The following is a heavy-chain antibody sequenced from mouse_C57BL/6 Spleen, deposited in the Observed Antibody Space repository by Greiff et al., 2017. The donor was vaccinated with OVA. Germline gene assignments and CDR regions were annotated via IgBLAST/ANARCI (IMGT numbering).Heavy chain of an antibody. J-gene: IGHJ1*03. D-gene: IGHD1-1*01. V-gene: IGHV7-3*01. CDR3: ERYRGDYYGSSHWYVDV. CDR1: GFTFTDYY. CDR2: IRTKANGYTT. Sequence: EVHLVESGGGLVQPGGSLSLSCAASGFTFTDYYMSWVRQPPGKALEWLGFIRTKANGYTTEYSASVKGRLTISRDNSQSILYLQMNALRAEDSATYDCERYRGDYYGSSHWYVDVWGTGTTVTVSS.